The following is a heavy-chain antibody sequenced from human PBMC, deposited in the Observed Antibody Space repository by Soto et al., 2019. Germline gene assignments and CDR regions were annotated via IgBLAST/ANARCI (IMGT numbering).Heavy chain of an antibody. CDR2: ISAYNGNT. J-gene: IGHJ4*02. Sequence: ASVKVSCKASGYTFTSYGISWVRQAPGQGLEWMGWISAYNGNTNYAQKLQGRVTMTTDTSTSTAYMELRSLRSDDTAVYYCAREVDYDSSGYPDDYWGQGTLVTVSS. CDR1: GYTFTSYG. CDR3: AREVDYDSSGYPDDY. D-gene: IGHD3-22*01. V-gene: IGHV1-18*01.